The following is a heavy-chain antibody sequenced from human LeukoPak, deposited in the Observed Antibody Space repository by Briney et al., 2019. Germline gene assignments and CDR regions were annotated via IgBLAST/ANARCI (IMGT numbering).Heavy chain of an antibody. J-gene: IGHJ4*02. CDR2: ISGSGGST. V-gene: IGHV3-23*01. CDR3: AKNYDFWSGGGLD. CDR1: GFTFSGYA. D-gene: IGHD3-3*01. Sequence: GGSLRLSCAASGFTFSGYAMSWVRQAPGKGLEWVSAISGSGGSTYYADSVKGRFTISRDNSKNTLYLQMNSLRAEDTAVYYCAKNYDFWSGGGLDWGQGTLVTVSS.